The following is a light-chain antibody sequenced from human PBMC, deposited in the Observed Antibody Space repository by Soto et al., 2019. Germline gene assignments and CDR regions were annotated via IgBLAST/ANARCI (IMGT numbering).Light chain of an antibody. V-gene: IGLV1-47*01. J-gene: IGLJ2*01. Sequence: QSVLTQPPSASGTPGQRVTISCSGSSSNIGSNYVYWYQQLPGTAPKLLIYRNNQRPSGVPDRFSGSKSGTSASLANSGLGSEDEDDYYCAAWADGLGGLVLGGGTKLTAL. CDR1: SSNIGSNY. CDR2: RNN. CDR3: AAWADGLGGLV.